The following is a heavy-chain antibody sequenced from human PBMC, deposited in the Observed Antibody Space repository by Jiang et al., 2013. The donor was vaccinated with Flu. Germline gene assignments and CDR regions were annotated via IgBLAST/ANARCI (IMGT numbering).Heavy chain of an antibody. CDR3: ARVLSSGWCFDY. CDR2: T. Sequence: TNYNPSLKSRVTISVDTSKNQFSLKLSSVTAADTAVYYCARVLSSGWCFDYWGQGTLVTVSS. J-gene: IGHJ4*02. V-gene: IGHV4-34*01. D-gene: IGHD6-19*01.